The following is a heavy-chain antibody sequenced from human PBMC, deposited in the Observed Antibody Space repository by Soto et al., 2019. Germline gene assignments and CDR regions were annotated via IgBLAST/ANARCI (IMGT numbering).Heavy chain of an antibody. Sequence: ASVKVSCKASGYTFTSYAMHWVRQAPGQRLEWMGWINAGNGNTKYSQKFQGRVTITRDTSASTTYISLSSLRSEDTAVYYCTREPQAAAGEYYGMDVWGQGTMVTVSS. CDR2: INAGNGNT. J-gene: IGHJ6*02. D-gene: IGHD6-25*01. V-gene: IGHV1-3*01. CDR3: TREPQAAAGEYYGMDV. CDR1: GYTFTSYA.